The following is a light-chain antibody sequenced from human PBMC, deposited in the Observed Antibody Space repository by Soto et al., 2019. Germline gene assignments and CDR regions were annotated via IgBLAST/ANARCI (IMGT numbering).Light chain of an antibody. CDR1: QSVSSN. Sequence: EIVMTQSPATLSVSPGERATLSCRASQSVSSNLAWYQQKPGQAPRLLIYGASTRATGIPARFSGSGSGTEFTLTISSLQSEDFAVYYCQQYTNWRLITFGQGTRLEIK. CDR3: QQYTNWRLIT. V-gene: IGKV3-15*01. CDR2: GAS. J-gene: IGKJ5*01.